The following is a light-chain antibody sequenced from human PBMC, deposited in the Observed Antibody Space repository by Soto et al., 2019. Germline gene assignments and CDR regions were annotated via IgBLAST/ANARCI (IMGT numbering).Light chain of an antibody. J-gene: IGLJ2*01. Sequence: QSVLTQPPSASGTPGQRVTISCSGSRSNIGSDTLDWYQQLPGTDAKLLIYSNNKRPSGVPDRFSGSNSGTSASLSISGLQSEDEADYYCSSWDDSVNGLVVFGGGTKLTVL. CDR2: SNN. CDR3: SSWDDSVNGLVV. CDR1: RSNIGSDT. V-gene: IGLV1-44*01.